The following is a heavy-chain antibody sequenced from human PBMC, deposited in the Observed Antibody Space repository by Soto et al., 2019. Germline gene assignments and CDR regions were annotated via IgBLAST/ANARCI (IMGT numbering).Heavy chain of an antibody. J-gene: IGHJ5*02. V-gene: IGHV4-61*08. CDR3: ARADTSGSYRNWFDP. CDR1: GGSVGSGGYY. CDR2: IHYSGST. Sequence: SETLSLTCTVSGGSVGSGGYYWSWIRQPPGKGLEWIGYIHYSGSTNYNPSLQSRVTISLDTSKNQFSLKLNSVTAADTAVFYCARADTSGSYRNWFDPWGQGTLVTVSS. D-gene: IGHD3-22*01.